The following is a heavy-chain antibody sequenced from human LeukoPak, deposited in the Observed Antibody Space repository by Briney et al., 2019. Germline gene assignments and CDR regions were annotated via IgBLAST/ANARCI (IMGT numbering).Heavy chain of an antibody. CDR3: ARATPSGSYWFDY. Sequence: GGSLRLSCAASGFTFSTYNINWLRQAPGKGLEWVSYISSGSSTIFYADPVKGRFTISRDNAKTSLYLQMNSLRAEDTAVYYCARATPSGSYWFDYWGQGTMVTVSS. D-gene: IGHD3-10*01. J-gene: IGHJ4*02. V-gene: IGHV3-48*01. CDR2: ISSGSSTI. CDR1: GFTFSTYN.